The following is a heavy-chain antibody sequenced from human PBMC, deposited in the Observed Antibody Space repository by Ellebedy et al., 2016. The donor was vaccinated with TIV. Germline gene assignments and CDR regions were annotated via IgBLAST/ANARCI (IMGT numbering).Heavy chain of an antibody. CDR2: IYHSGST. Sequence: SETLSLXXAVSGGSISSGGYSWSWIRQPPGKGLEWIGYIYHSGSTYYNPSLKSRVTISVDTSKNQFSLKLSSVTAADTAVYYCARVRVLRGYYYGMDVWGQGTTVTVSS. J-gene: IGHJ6*02. D-gene: IGHD2-15*01. CDR1: GGSISSGGYS. CDR3: ARVRVLRGYYYGMDV. V-gene: IGHV4-30-2*01.